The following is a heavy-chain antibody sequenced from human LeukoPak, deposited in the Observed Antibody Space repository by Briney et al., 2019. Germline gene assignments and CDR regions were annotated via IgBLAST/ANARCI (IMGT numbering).Heavy chain of an antibody. V-gene: IGHV3-21*01. CDR2: ITSSSSYI. J-gene: IGHJ4*02. D-gene: IGHD1-7*01. CDR3: ARVSSGWNFIGY. Sequence: PGGSLRLSCAASGFTFSSSSMNWVRQAPGKGLEWVSSITSSSSYIYYADSVKGRFTISRDNAKNSLYLQMNSLRAEDTAVYYCARVSSGWNFIGYWGQGTLVTVSS. CDR1: GFTFSSSS.